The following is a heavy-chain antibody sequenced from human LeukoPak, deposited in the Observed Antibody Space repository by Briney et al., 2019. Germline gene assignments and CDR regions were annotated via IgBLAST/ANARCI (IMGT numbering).Heavy chain of an antibody. D-gene: IGHD6-19*01. J-gene: IGHJ4*02. CDR1: GFTFSSYA. CDR3: AKEYIPRIAVAGGPG. V-gene: IGHV3-30-3*01. CDR2: ISYDGSNK. Sequence: GGSLRLSCAASGFTFSSYAMHWVRQAPGKGLEWVAVISYDGSNKYYADSVKGRFTISRDNSKNTLYLQMNSLRAEDTAVYYCAKEYIPRIAVAGGPGWGQGTLVTVSS.